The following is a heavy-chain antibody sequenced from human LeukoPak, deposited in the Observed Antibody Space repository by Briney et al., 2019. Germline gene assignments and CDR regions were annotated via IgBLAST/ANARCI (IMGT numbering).Heavy chain of an antibody. V-gene: IGHV3-53*01. CDR2: IYSGDNT. J-gene: IGHJ6*04. Sequence: GGSLRLSCAASGFTVSSNYMNWVRQAPGKGLEWVSVIYSGDNTYFADSVKGRFTISRDNSKNTLYLQMNSLRAEDTAVYYCAKFGSGSAYYYYGMDVWGKGTTVTVSS. CDR3: AKFGSGSAYYYYGMDV. CDR1: GFTVSSNY. D-gene: IGHD3-10*01.